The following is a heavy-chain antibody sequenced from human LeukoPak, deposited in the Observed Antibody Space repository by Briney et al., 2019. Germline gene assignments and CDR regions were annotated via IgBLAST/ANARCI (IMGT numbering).Heavy chain of an antibody. J-gene: IGHJ3*02. CDR3: ARDDSGAFDI. V-gene: IGHV3-21*01. CDR1: GFTFSSYS. Sequence: GGSLRLSCAASGFTFSSYSMNWVRQAPGKGLEWVSSISSSSSYIYYADSVKGRFTISRDNAKNSLYLQMNSLRAEDTVVYYCARDDSGAFDIWGQGTMVTVSS. CDR2: ISSSSSYI. D-gene: IGHD1-26*01.